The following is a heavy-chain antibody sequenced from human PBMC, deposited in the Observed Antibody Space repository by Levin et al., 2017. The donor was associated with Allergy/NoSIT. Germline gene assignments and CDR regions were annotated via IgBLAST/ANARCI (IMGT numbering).Heavy chain of an antibody. CDR1: GFTFSSYA. CDR2: IGTAGDT. J-gene: IGHJ4*02. V-gene: IGHV3-13*01. CDR3: ARAHNSGYYDFDY. Sequence: GGSLRLSCAASGFTFSSYAMHWVRQPTGKSPEWVSAIGTAGDTYYPGSVKGRFTISRENGKNSLYLQMNSLRAGDTAVYYCARAHNSGYYDFDYWGQGTLVTVSS. D-gene: IGHD3-22*01.